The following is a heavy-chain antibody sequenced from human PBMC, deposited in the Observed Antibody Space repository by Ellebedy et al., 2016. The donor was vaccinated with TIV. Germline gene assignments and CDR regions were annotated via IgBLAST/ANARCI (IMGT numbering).Heavy chain of an antibody. V-gene: IGHV1-18*04. J-gene: IGHJ4*02. D-gene: IGHD3-22*01. CDR3: ARDLGRLSDYYDSSGRRNDY. Sequence: ASVKVSCKASGYTFTSYGISWVRQAPGQGLEWMGWISAYNGNTNYAQKLQGRVTTTTDTSTSTAYMELRSLRSDDTAVYYCARDLGRLSDYYDSSGRRNDYWGQGTLVTVSS. CDR2: ISAYNGNT. CDR1: GYTFTSYG.